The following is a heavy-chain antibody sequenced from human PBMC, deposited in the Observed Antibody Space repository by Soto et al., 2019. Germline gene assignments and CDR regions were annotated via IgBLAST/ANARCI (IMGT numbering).Heavy chain of an antibody. CDR3: VTSLNYDFWRDGGRHYYFDY. CDR2: IYHSGST. Sequence: SETLSLTCAVSGGSISSSYWWNWVRQPPGKGLEWIGKIYHSGSTNYNPSLKNRVTISVDKSNNQFSLRLSSVTAADTAVYFCVTSLNYDFWRDGGRHYYFDYWGQGTLVTISS. CDR1: GGSISSSYW. D-gene: IGHD3-3*01. J-gene: IGHJ4*02. V-gene: IGHV4-4*02.